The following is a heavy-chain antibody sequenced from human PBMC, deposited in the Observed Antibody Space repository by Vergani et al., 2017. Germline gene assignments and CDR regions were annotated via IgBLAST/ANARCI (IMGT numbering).Heavy chain of an antibody. CDR2: ISAYNGNT. D-gene: IGHD3-10*01. CDR1: GYTFTSYG. Sequence: QVQLVQSGAEVKKPGASVKVSCKASGYTFTSYGISWVRQAPGQGLEWMGWISAYNGNTNYAQKLQGRVTMTTDTSTSTAYMELRSLRSDDTAVYYCARLKSKYYYGSGIKYYFDYWGQGTLVTVSS. V-gene: IGHV1-18*01. CDR3: ARLKSKYYYGSGIKYYFDY. J-gene: IGHJ4*02.